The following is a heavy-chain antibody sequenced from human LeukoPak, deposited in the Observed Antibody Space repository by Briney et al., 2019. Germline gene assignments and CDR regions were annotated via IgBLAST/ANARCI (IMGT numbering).Heavy chain of an antibody. Sequence: PSQTLSLTCTVSGGSFSSGSYYWSWIRQPAGKGLEWIGRIYSSGSTNYNPSLKSRVTMSVDTSKNQFSLKLSSVTAADTAVYYCARGGGNRRFHQSDYWGQGTLVTVSS. J-gene: IGHJ4*02. V-gene: IGHV4-61*02. CDR2: IYSSGST. CDR3: ARGGGNRRFHQSDY. CDR1: GGSFSSGSYY. D-gene: IGHD2-15*01.